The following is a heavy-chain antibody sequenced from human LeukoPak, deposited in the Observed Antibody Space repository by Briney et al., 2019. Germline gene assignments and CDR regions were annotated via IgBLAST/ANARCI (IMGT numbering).Heavy chain of an antibody. CDR2: IYYSGST. Sequence: PSETLSLTCTVSGGSISSGGYYWSWIRQHPGKGLEWIGYIYYSGSTYYNPSLKSRVTISVDTSKNQFSLKLSSVTAADTAVYYCARHHVVPAAPVGAFDIWGQGTMVTVSS. V-gene: IGHV4-31*03. J-gene: IGHJ3*02. CDR3: ARHHVVPAAPVGAFDI. CDR1: GGSISSGGYY. D-gene: IGHD2-2*01.